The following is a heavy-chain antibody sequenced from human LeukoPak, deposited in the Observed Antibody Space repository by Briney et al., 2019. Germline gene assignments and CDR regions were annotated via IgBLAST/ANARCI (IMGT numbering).Heavy chain of an antibody. CDR1: GFTFASIG. Sequence: PGGPLSLSCAAFGFTFASIGRGGVGRAQGGGLGWVSSISDSSDNIYYADSVKGRFITSRDNSKNTLFLQMHSLRAEDTAVYYCATDLFGYFDRWGQGTLVTVSS. CDR3: ATDLFGYFDR. CDR2: ISDSSDNI. D-gene: IGHD3-16*01. J-gene: IGHJ4*02. V-gene: IGHV3-23*01.